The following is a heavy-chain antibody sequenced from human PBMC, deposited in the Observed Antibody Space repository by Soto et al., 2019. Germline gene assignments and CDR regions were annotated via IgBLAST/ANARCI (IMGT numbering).Heavy chain of an antibody. Sequence: ASVKVSCKASGYTFTGSYMHSVRQAPVQGLEWMGCINPTSGGTNYAQKLQRRCTITTDTSISRAYMELSRLRFDDTAVYYCARDGGYSDILTGWPYWGQGTLVEVSS. V-gene: IGHV1-2*02. D-gene: IGHD3-9*01. CDR1: GYTFTGSY. CDR3: ARDGGYSDILTGWPY. CDR2: INPTSGGT. J-gene: IGHJ4*02.